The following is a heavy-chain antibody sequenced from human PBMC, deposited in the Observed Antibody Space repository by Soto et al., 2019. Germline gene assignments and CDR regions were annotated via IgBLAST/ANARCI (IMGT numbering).Heavy chain of an antibody. D-gene: IGHD3-3*01. V-gene: IGHV3-30-3*01. J-gene: IGHJ4*02. Sequence: QVQLVESGGGVVQPGRSLRLSCAASGFTFSSYAMHWVRQAPGKGLEWVAVISYDGSNKYYADSVKSRFTISRDNSKNTLYLQMNSLRAEDTAVYYCARGSDYDFWSGYYPRWGQGTLVTVSS. CDR2: ISYDGSNK. CDR1: GFTFSSYA. CDR3: ARGSDYDFWSGYYPR.